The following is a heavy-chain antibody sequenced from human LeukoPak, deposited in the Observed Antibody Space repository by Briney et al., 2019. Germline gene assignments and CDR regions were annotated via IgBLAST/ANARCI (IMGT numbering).Heavy chain of an antibody. D-gene: IGHD3-10*01. CDR3: ARGSDYYDV. CDR2: INSDGSST. Sequence: GGSLRLSCAASGFTFTFRSYWMHWVRQAPGKGLVWVARINSDGSSTTYADSVKGRFTISRDDAKNTLHLQMNSLRVEDTAVYYCARGSDYYDVWGQGTVVTVSS. J-gene: IGHJ3*01. CDR1: GFTFTFRSYW. V-gene: IGHV3-74*01.